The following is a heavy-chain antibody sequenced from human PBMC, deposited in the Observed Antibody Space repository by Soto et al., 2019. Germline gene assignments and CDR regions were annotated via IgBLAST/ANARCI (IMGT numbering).Heavy chain of an antibody. CDR3: AKLPRYETLTGYLNYFDY. CDR1: GVTFTKYFGRTFNNFA. J-gene: IGHJ4*02. V-gene: IGHV3-23*01. Sequence: QPGGSLRLSCAASGVTFTKYFGRTFNNFAMSWVRQAPGKGLEWVSSISGSGVNTYYTNSVKGRFTISRDNSKDTLLLQMNNLRAEDTAVYFCAKLPRYETLTGYLNYFDYWGQGTLVTVSS. CDR2: ISGSGVNT. D-gene: IGHD3-9*01.